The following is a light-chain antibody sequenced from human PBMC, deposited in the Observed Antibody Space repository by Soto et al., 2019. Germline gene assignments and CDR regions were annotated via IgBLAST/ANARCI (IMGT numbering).Light chain of an antibody. V-gene: IGKV3D-20*02. Sequence: IGLSQYQGKMSLSPGERATLSCRASQNVDTKYLAWYQFKPGQAPRIIIFGASGRATGIPDRFSGSGSGTDFTLTISSREPEDVAVYNCQYRSNLSPGTFGHVARLEIK. J-gene: IGKJ5*01. CDR3: QYRSNLSPGT. CDR1: QNVDTKY. CDR2: GAS.